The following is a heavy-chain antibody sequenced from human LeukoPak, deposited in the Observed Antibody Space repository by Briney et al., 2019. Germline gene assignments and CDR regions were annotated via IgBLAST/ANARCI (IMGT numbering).Heavy chain of an antibody. V-gene: IGHV4-4*07. CDR2: IYTSGST. CDR1: GGSISSYY. J-gene: IGHJ5*02. D-gene: IGHD2-21*02. CDR3: AGARIRCGGDCYSYNWFDP. Sequence: SETLSLTCTVSGGSISSYYWSWIRQPAGKGLEWIGRIYTSGSTNYNPSLKSRVTMSVDTSKNQFSLKLSSVTAADTAVYYCAGARIRCGGDCYSYNWFDPWGQGTLVTVSS.